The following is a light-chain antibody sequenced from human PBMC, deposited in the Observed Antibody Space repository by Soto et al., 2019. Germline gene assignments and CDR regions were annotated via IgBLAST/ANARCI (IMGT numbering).Light chain of an antibody. CDR1: QGIRND. V-gene: IGKV1-6*01. J-gene: IGKJ5*01. CDR2: AAS. CDR3: QQYNDWPPIT. Sequence: IQMTQSPSSLSASVGDRVTITCRASQGIRNDLGWYQQKPGKAPKLLIYAASSLQSGVPSRFSGSGSGTDFTLTISSLQSEDFAVYYCQQYNDWPPITFGQGTRLENK.